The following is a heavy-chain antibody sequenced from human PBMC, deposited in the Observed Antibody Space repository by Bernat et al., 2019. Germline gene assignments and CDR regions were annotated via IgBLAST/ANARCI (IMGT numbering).Heavy chain of an antibody. CDR1: GGSISSGDYY. V-gene: IGHV4-31*03. D-gene: IGHD3-10*01. CDR2: IYYSGST. Sequence: QVQLQESGPGLVKPSQTLSLTCTVSGGSISSGDYYWSWIRQHPGKGLEWIVYIYYSGSTYYNPSLKSRVTISVDTSKNQFSLKLSSVTAADTAVYYCAREYYYGSGSYSFYFDYWGQGTLVTVSS. J-gene: IGHJ4*02. CDR3: AREYYYGSGSYSFYFDY.